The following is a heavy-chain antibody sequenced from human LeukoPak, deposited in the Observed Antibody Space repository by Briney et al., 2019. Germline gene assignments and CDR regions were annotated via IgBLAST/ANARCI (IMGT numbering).Heavy chain of an antibody. D-gene: IGHD5-24*01. Sequence: ASVKVSFKASGYTFTSYAINWVRQATGHGLEWMGRMNPNSANTGYAQKFQGRVTMTRDMSTSTVYMELSSLRSEDTAVYYCARARDLEMATIYLDYWGQGALVTVSS. J-gene: IGHJ4*02. CDR1: GYTFTSYA. CDR3: ARARDLEMATIYLDY. V-gene: IGHV1-8*01. CDR2: MNPNSANT.